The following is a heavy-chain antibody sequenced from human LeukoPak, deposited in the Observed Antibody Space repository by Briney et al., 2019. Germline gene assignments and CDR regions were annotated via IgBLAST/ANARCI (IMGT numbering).Heavy chain of an antibody. CDR1: GDYITTTNYY. CDR3: ARRSRLYKHETTGYHDS. Sequence: SETLSLTCNVSGDYITTTNYYWAWIRQPPGKGLEGIASVFYSGTTYYNPSLKSRVVISLDTSRKQISLRLSSVTARDTAIYYCARRSRLYKHETTGYHDSWGQGTLVTVSS. D-gene: IGHD3-9*01. V-gene: IGHV4-39*01. CDR2: VFYSGTT. J-gene: IGHJ4*02.